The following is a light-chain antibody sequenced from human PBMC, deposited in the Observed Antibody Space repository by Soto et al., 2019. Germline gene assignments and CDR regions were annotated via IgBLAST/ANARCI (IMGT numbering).Light chain of an antibody. CDR1: QRITTH. Sequence: IHMTQSPSSLSASVGDRVTITCRASQRITTHLAWYQQKPGEAPKLLISTACTLERGVPSRFTGSGSGTDFTLTITGLQPEDFATYFCQQYYSYPYTFGQGTKLEIK. V-gene: IGKV1-39*01. CDR3: QQYYSYPYT. CDR2: TAC. J-gene: IGKJ1*01.